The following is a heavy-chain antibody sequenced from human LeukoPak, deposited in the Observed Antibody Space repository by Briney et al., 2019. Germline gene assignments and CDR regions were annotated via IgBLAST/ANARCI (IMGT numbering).Heavy chain of an antibody. D-gene: IGHD3-22*01. Sequence: SETLSLTCIVSGGSISNYYWSWIRQPPGKGLEWIGYIYYSGSTNYNYNPSLKSRVTISVDTSKNQLSLKLSSVTAADTAVYYCARDYGGYYDSSGYNDAFDIWGQGTMVTVSS. V-gene: IGHV4-59*12. J-gene: IGHJ3*02. CDR1: GGSISNYY. CDR2: IYYSGSTNY. CDR3: ARDYGGYYDSSGYNDAFDI.